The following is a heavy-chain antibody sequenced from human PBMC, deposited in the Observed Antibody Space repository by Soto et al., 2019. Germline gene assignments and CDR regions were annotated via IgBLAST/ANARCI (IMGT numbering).Heavy chain of an antibody. CDR1: GGSVSSGSYY. D-gene: IGHD1-1*01. CDR3: ARAERLRGFYYYGMDV. Sequence: SETLSLTCTVSGGSVSSGSYYWSWIRQPPGKGLERIGYIYYSGSTNYNPSLKSRVTISVDTSKNQFSLKLSSVTAADTALYYCARAERLRGFYYYGMDVWGQGTTVTVSS. V-gene: IGHV4-61*01. CDR2: IYYSGST. J-gene: IGHJ6*02.